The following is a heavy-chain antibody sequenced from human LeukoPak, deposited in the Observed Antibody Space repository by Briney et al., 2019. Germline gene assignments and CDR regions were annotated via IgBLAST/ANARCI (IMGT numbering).Heavy chain of an antibody. J-gene: IGHJ6*03. CDR1: GFTVSSNY. CDR3: ARDLLEAVAGTVYYYYMDV. D-gene: IGHD6-19*01. V-gene: IGHV3-53*01. Sequence: GGSLRLSCAASGFTVSSNYMSWVRQAPGKGLEWVSVIYSGGSTYYADSVKGRFTISRDNSKNTLYLQMNSLRAEATAVYYCARDLLEAVAGTVYYYYMDVWGKGTTVTVSS. CDR2: IYSGGST.